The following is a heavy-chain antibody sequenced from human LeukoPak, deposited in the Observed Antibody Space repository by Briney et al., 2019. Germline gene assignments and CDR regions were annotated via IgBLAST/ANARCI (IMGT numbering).Heavy chain of an antibody. CDR1: GYTFTSYG. Sequence: GASVKVSCKASGYTFTSYGISWVRQAPGQGLEWMGWISAYNGNTNYAQKLQGRVTMTTDTSTSTAYMGLRSLRSDDTAVYYCARVGLAYGDYVGYDWGQGTLVTVSS. V-gene: IGHV1-18*01. D-gene: IGHD4-17*01. J-gene: IGHJ4*02. CDR3: ARVGLAYGDYVGYD. CDR2: ISAYNGNT.